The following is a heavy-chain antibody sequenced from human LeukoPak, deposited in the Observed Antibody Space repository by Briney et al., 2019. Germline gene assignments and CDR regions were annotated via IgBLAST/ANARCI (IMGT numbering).Heavy chain of an antibody. V-gene: IGHV4-39*07. J-gene: IGHJ4*02. CDR1: GGSISSSSYY. CDR2: IYYSGST. Sequence: PSETLSLTCTVSGGSISSSSYYWGWIRQPPGKGLEWIGSIYYSGSTYYNPSLKSRVTISVDTSKNQFSLKLSSVTAADTAVYYCARDYRGAISIYPIEYWGQGTLVTVSA. CDR3: ARDYRGAISIYPIEY. D-gene: IGHD3-10*01.